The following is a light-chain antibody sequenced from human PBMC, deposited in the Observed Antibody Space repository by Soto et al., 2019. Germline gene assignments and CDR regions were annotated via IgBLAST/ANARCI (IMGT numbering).Light chain of an antibody. CDR1: QSISNN. Sequence: EIVMTHSPATLSVSPGERATLSCRAGQSISNNLAWYQQKPGQAPRLLIYGASTRATGIPARFTGSGSGTEFTLTISSLQSEDFAVYYCQQYSNWPRTFGQGTKVDIK. CDR3: QQYSNWPRT. V-gene: IGKV3-15*01. CDR2: GAS. J-gene: IGKJ1*01.